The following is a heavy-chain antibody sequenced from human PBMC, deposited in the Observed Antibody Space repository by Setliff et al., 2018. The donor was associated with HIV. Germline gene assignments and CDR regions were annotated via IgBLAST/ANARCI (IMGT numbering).Heavy chain of an antibody. CDR3: ARGSYGSFDY. Sequence: GGSLRLSCAASGFTFSRYTMTWVRQAPGKGLEWVSEINTSGGNTYYADSAKGRFTISRDNSKNTLFLRMSSLRAGDTAIYYCARGSYGSFDYWGLGTLVTVSS. CDR1: GFTFSRYT. J-gene: IGHJ4*02. D-gene: IGHD5-18*01. CDR2: INTSGGNT. V-gene: IGHV3-23*01.